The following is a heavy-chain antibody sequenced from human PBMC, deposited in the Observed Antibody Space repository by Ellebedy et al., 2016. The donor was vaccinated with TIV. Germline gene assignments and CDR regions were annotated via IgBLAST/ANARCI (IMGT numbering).Heavy chain of an antibody. J-gene: IGHJ6*02. CDR3: ARQGFCSSTNCYGPPYYLIDV. Sequence: KVSCKGSGYMFSNYWDAWVRQLPGKGLEWMGIIYPGDSDTRYSPSFQGQVTISADKSTPTAYLQWSSLKASDTAMYYCARQGFCSSTNCYGPPYYLIDVWGQGTTVTVSS. V-gene: IGHV5-51*01. CDR1: GYMFSNYW. D-gene: IGHD2-2*01. CDR2: IYPGDSDT.